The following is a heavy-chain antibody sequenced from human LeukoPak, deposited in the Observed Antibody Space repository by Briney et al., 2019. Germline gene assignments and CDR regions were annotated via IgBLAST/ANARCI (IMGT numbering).Heavy chain of an antibody. Sequence: TSGTLSLTCAVSGGSISSTNWWSWVRQPPGKGLEWIGEIYHSGSTNYNPSLKSRVTISVDTSKNQFSLKLSSVTAADTAVYYCALSMYYYDSSGYPRSAFDIWGQGTMVTVSS. J-gene: IGHJ3*02. D-gene: IGHD3-22*01. CDR2: IYHSGST. CDR3: ALSMYYYDSSGYPRSAFDI. V-gene: IGHV4-4*02. CDR1: GGSISSTNW.